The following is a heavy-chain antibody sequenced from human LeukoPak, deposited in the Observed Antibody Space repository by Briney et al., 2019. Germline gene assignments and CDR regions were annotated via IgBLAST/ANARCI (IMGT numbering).Heavy chain of an antibody. CDR2: ISSSSSTI. CDR1: GFTFSSYS. Sequence: PGGSLRLSCAASGFTFSSYSMNWVRQAPGKWLEWVSYISSSSSTIYYADSVKGRFTISRDNAKNSLYLQMNSLRAEDTAVYYCARDTALNFRMGAFDIWGQGTMVTVSS. D-gene: IGHD2-8*01. CDR3: ARDTALNFRMGAFDI. J-gene: IGHJ3*02. V-gene: IGHV3-48*01.